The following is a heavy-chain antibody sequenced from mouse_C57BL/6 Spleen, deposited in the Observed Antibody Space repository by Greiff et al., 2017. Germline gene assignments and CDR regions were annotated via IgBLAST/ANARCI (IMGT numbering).Heavy chain of an antibody. J-gene: IGHJ2*01. Sequence: VHLVESGPGLVQPSQSLSITCTVSGFSLTSYGVHWVRQSPGKGLEWLGVIWSGGSTDYNAAFISRLSISKDNSKSQVFFKMNSLQADDTAIYYCARNGPQDYGSSSFDYWGQGTTLTVSS. CDR3: ARNGPQDYGSSSFDY. V-gene: IGHV2-2*01. D-gene: IGHD1-1*01. CDR1: GFSLTSYG. CDR2: IWSGGST.